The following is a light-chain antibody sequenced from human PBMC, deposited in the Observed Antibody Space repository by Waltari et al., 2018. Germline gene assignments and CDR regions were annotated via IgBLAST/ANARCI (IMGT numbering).Light chain of an antibody. CDR2: VNSDGSH. V-gene: IGLV4-69*01. Sequence: QLVLTQSPSASASLGASVKLTCTLSSGHNNYAIAWHQQRPGKGPRYLMKVNSDGSHGQRDQVLLHFSASSSWADRYIIISSRQSEEIPDYYCQAAGTGPWVFGGGTKLTVL. J-gene: IGLJ3*02. CDR1: SGHNNYA. CDR3: QAAGTGPWV.